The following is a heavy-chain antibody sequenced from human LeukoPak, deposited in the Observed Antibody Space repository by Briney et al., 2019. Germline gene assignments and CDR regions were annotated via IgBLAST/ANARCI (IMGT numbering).Heavy chain of an antibody. Sequence: ASVKVSCKASGYTFTSYYLHRVRQAPGQGLEWMGIINPSGGSTSYAQKFQGRVTITRDMSTSTAYMELSSLRSEDTAVYYCAADPSYSSGYRYYFDYRGQGTLVTVSS. CDR2: INPSGGST. D-gene: IGHD3-22*01. J-gene: IGHJ4*02. V-gene: IGHV1-46*01. CDR3: AADPSYSSGYRYYFDY. CDR1: GYTFTSYY.